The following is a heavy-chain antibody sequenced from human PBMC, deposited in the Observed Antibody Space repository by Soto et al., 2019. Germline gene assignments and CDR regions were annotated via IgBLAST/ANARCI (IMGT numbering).Heavy chain of an antibody. V-gene: IGHV1-2*04. J-gene: IGHJ3*02. CDR1: GYTFTGYY. CDR2: INPNSGGT. D-gene: IGHD6-19*01. Sequence: GASVKVSCKASGYTFTGYYMHWVRQAPGQGLEWMGWINPNSGGTNYAQKFQGWVTMTRDTSISTAYMELSRLRSDDTAVYYCARAVAGTHDAFGIWGQGTMVTVSS. CDR3: ARAVAGTHDAFGI.